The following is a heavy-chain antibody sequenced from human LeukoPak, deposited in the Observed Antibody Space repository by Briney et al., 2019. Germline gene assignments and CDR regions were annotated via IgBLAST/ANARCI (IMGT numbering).Heavy chain of an antibody. D-gene: IGHD3-3*01. V-gene: IGHV3-64D*06. J-gene: IGHJ4*02. CDR3: VKDRPIIPGGVYYFDY. CDR2: ISSNGGST. Sequence: PGGSLRLSCAASGYTFTTYWIHWVRQAPGKGLEYVSAISSNGGSTYYADSVKGRFTISRDNSKNTLYLQMSSLRAEDTAVYYCVKDRPIIPGGVYYFDYWGQGTLVTVSS. CDR1: GYTFTTYW.